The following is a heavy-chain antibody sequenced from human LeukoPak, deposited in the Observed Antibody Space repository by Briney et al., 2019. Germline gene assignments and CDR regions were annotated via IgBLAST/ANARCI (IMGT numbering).Heavy chain of an antibody. D-gene: IGHD5-12*01. CDR1: GYTFTSYY. V-gene: IGHV1-46*01. Sequence: ASVKVSCKASGYTFTSYYMHWVRQAPGQGLEWMGIINPSGGSTSYAQKFQSRVTMTRDMSTSTVYMELSSLRSEDTAVYYCAGERGYSGYDSGYSYWGQGTLVTVSS. J-gene: IGHJ4*02. CDR3: AGERGYSGYDSGYSY. CDR2: INPSGGST.